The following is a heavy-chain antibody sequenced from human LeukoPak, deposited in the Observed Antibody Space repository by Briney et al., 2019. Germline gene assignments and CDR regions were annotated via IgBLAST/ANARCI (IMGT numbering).Heavy chain of an antibody. CDR1: GGSVSSGSYF. Sequence: PSETLSLTCTVSGGSVSSGSYFWSWIRQPPGKGLEWIGYIYYSGNTNYNPSLKSRDTISVDTSKNQFSLKLSSVTAADTAVYYCARRPGSSAYPHYFGMDVWGQGTSVTVSS. D-gene: IGHD3-22*01. J-gene: IGHJ6*02. CDR3: ARRPGSSAYPHYFGMDV. CDR2: IYYSGNT. V-gene: IGHV4-61*01.